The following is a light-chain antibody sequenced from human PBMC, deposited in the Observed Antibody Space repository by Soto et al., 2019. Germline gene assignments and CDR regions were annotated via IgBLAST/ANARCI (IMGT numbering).Light chain of an antibody. CDR3: AAWDDSLVVV. V-gene: IGLV1-47*01. J-gene: IGLJ2*01. Sequence: QLVLTQPPSASGTPGQRVTISCSGSSSNIGSNYVYWYQQLPGTAPKLLIYRNNQRPSGVPDRFSGSKSGTSASLAISGLRSGDEADYYCAAWDDSLVVVFGGGTKLTVL. CDR2: RNN. CDR1: SSNIGSNY.